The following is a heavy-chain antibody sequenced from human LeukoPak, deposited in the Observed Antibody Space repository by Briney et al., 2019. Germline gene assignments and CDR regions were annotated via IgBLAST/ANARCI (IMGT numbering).Heavy chain of an antibody. J-gene: IGHJ4*02. Sequence: GGSLRLSCAASGFTFSSYAMRWVRQAPGKGLEGVSAISGSGGSTYYADSVKGRFTISRDNAKNTLYLQMNSLRAEDTAVYYCAKSAVVGATRDFDYWGQGTLVTVSS. CDR2: ISGSGGST. CDR1: GFTFSSYA. D-gene: IGHD1-26*01. CDR3: AKSAVVGATRDFDY. V-gene: IGHV3-23*01.